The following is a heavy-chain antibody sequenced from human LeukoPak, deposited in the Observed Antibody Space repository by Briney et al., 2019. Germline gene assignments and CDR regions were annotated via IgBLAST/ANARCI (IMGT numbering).Heavy chain of an antibody. D-gene: IGHD2-15*01. CDR2: INHRGST. CDR1: GESFSGYY. V-gene: IGHV4-34*01. J-gene: IGHJ4*02. CDR3: ASGGWYRGY. Sequence: PSETLSLTCAVYGESFSGYYWTWLRQTPGKGVEWIGEINHRGSTNYNPSLESRVTISVDTSKNHFSLGLTSVTAADTAVYYCASGGWYRGYWGQGTLVTVSS.